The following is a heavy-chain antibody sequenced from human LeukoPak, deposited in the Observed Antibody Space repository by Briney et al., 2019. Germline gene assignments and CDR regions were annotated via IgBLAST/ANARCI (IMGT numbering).Heavy chain of an antibody. CDR1: GFTFSGHS. J-gene: IGHJ4*02. CDR3: ARDLSGGNLDY. D-gene: IGHD6-25*01. Sequence: GGSLRLSCAASGFTFSGHSMHWVRQAPGKGLEWVSYITSSGSTRYYADSVKGRFAISRDNAKNSLFLQLNSLRAEDTAVYFCARDLSGGNLDYWGQGTLVTVAS. CDR2: ITSSGSTR. V-gene: IGHV3-48*04.